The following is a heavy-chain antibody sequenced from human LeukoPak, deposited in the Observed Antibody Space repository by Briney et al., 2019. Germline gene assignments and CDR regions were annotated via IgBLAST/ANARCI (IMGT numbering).Heavy chain of an antibody. V-gene: IGHV3-64*01. D-gene: IGHD1-26*01. CDR3: ARGRVGATGTFDY. J-gene: IGHJ4*02. CDR1: GFTFSSYA. Sequence: GGSLRLSCAASGFTFSSYAMHWVRQAPGKGLEYVSAIGSNGGSTYYANSVKGRFTISRDNSKNTLYLQMGSLRAEDMAVYYCARGRVGATGTFDYWGQGTLVTVSS. CDR2: IGSNGGST.